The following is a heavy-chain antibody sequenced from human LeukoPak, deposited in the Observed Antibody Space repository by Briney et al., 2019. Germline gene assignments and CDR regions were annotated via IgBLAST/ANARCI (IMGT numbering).Heavy chain of an antibody. D-gene: IGHD2-15*01. CDR1: GYTFTSYG. Sequence: ASVKVSCKASGYTFTSYGISWVRQAPGQGLEWMGWISAYNGNTNYAQKLQGRVTMTRNTSISTAYMELSSLRSEDTAVYYCARGYAFRVVAATCFGYWGQGTLVTVSS. J-gene: IGHJ4*02. V-gene: IGHV1-18*01. CDR3: ARGYAFRVVAATCFGY. CDR2: ISAYNGNT.